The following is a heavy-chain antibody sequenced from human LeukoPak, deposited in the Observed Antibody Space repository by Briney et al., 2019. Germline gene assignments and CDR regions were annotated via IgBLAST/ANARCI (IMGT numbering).Heavy chain of an antibody. D-gene: IGHD3-10*01. V-gene: IGHV4-61*05. CDR1: GGSMSSSTYY. CDR2: IYYSGGT. Sequence: SETLSLTCTVSGGSMSSSTYYWGWIRQSPGKGLEWIGYIYYSGGTNYNPSLKSRVTILVDTSKNQFSLKLSSVTAADTAVYYCASLADYGSGSYLGHWGQGTLVTVSS. CDR3: ASLADYGSGSYLGH. J-gene: IGHJ4*02.